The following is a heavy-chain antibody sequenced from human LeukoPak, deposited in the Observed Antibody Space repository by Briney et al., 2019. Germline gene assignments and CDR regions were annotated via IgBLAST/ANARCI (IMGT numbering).Heavy chain of an antibody. CDR1: GGSISSGSYY. Sequence: TSQTLSLTCTVSGGSISSGSYYWSWIRQPAGKGLEWIGRIYTSGSTNYNPSLKSRVTISVDTSKNQFSLKLSSVTAADTAVYHCARDGRPSPQLGATEWYFDLWGRGTLVTVSS. V-gene: IGHV4-61*02. J-gene: IGHJ2*01. CDR3: ARDGRPSPQLGATEWYFDL. CDR2: IYTSGST. D-gene: IGHD1-26*01.